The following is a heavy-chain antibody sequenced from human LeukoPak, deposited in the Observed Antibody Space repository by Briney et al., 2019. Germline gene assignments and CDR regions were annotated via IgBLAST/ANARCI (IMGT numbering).Heavy chain of an antibody. D-gene: IGHD3-3*01. J-gene: IGHJ4*02. CDR2: IYYSGST. V-gene: IGHV4-39*01. CDR3: ARQNGNDFSSGRYFDY. CDR1: GGSISSSSYY. Sequence: PSETLSLTCTVSGGSISSSSYYWGWIRQPPGKGLEWIGSIYYSGSTYYNPSLKSRVTTSVDTSKNQFSLKLSSVTAADTAVYYCARQNGNDFSSGRYFDYWGQGTLVTVSS.